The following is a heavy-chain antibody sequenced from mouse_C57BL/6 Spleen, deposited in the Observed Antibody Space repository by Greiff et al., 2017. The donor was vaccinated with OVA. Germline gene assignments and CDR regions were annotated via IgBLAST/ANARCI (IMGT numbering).Heavy chain of an antibody. CDR2: IDPEDGEP. J-gene: IGHJ1*03. D-gene: IGHD1-1*01. CDR1: GFNIKDYY. Sequence: EVQLQQSGAELVKPGASVKLSCTASGFNIKDYYMHWVKQRTEQGLEWIGRIDPEDGEPKYAPKFQGKATITADTSSNTAYLQLSSLTSEDTAVYYCARPYGSSSRYWYFDVWGTGTTVTVSS. CDR3: ARPYGSSSRYWYFDV. V-gene: IGHV14-2*01.